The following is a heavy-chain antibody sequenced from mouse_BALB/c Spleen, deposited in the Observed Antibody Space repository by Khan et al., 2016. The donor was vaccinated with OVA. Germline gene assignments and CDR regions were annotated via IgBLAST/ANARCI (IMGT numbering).Heavy chain of an antibody. CDR1: GYSITSDYA. CDR3: ARVYGGDFDY. V-gene: IGHV3-2*02. Sequence: VQLKQSGPGLVKPSQSLSLTCTVTGYSITSDYAWNWIRQFPGNKLEGMGFISYSGNTKYNPSLKSRFSITRDTSKNQFFLQLNSVTTEDTATYYCARVYGGDFDYWGQGTSLTVSS. CDR2: ISYSGNT. D-gene: IGHD1-1*01. J-gene: IGHJ2*02.